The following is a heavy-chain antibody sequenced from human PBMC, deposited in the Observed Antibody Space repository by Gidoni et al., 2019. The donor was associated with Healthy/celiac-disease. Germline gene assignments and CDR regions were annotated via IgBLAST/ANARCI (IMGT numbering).Heavy chain of an antibody. D-gene: IGHD1-26*01. J-gene: IGHJ6*02. CDR2: ISYDGSNK. CDR1: GFTFSSYA. Sequence: QVQLVESGGGVVQPGRSLRLSCAASGFTFSSYAMPGVRQAPGKGLEWVAVISYDGSNKYYADSVKGRFTISRDNSKNTLYLQMNSLRAEDTAVYYCAGVPGGSYAPTYYYYGMDVWGQGTTVTVSS. V-gene: IGHV3-30*04. CDR3: AGVPGGSYAPTYYYYGMDV.